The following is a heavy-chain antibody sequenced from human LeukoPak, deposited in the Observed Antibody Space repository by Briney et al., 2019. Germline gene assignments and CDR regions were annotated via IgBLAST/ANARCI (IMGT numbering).Heavy chain of an antibody. D-gene: IGHD3-22*01. V-gene: IGHV1-46*01. CDR1: GYTFTSHY. J-gene: IGHJ4*02. CDR2: INPSGGST. CDR3: ARDLGYYYDSSGYLYYFDY. Sequence: GASVKVSCKASGYTFTSHYMHWVRQAPGQGLEWVGIINPSGGSTSYAQKFQGRITMTRDTSTSTAYMELRSLRSDDTAVYYCARDLGYYYDSSGYLYYFDYWGQGTLVTVSS.